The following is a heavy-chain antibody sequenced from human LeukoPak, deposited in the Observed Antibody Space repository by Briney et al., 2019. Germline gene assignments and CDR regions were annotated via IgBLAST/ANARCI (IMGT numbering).Heavy chain of an antibody. CDR2: ISXSGGST. CDR3: AHWGSSGPFDY. V-gene: IGHV3-23*01. J-gene: IGHJ4*02. Sequence: RLSXXXSGFTFAGYDMTWVRQAPGKGLEWVSLISXSGGSTYYADVVKGRFTISRDNYKNALYLRMNSLRAEDTAVYYCAHWGSSGPFDYWGXXXXXXXSS. CDR1: GFTFAGYD. D-gene: IGHD6-6*01.